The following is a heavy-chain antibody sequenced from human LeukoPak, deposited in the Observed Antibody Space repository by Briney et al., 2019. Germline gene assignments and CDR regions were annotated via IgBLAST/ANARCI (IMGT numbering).Heavy chain of an antibody. CDR1: GGSISSYY. Sequence: PSETLPLTCTVSGGSISSYYWSWIRQSAGKGLEWIGRIYTSGSTNYNPSLESRATISVDKSKNQFSLKLSSVTAADTAVYYCARDAGTGSTGNYYYYMDVWGKGTTVTVSS. CDR3: ARDAGTGSTGNYYYYMDV. V-gene: IGHV4-4*07. CDR2: IYTSGST. D-gene: IGHD1-7*01. J-gene: IGHJ6*03.